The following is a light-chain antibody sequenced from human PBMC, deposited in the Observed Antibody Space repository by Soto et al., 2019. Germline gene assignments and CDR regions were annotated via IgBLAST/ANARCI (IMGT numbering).Light chain of an antibody. V-gene: IGKV3-20*01. Sequence: EIVLTQSPGTLSLSPGERATLSCRASQSVSSAYLAWYQQKPGQAPRLLIYGASSSATGIPDRFSGSGCGTDFTLTISRLEPEDFAVYYCQRYSSSRWTFGQGTTVEIK. J-gene: IGKJ1*01. CDR1: QSVSSAY. CDR2: GAS. CDR3: QRYSSSRWT.